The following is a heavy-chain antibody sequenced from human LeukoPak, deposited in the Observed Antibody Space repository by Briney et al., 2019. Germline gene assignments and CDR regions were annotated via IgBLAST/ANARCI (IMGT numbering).Heavy chain of an antibody. D-gene: IGHD3-10*01. CDR2: ISGSGGST. J-gene: IGHJ4*02. Sequence: GGSLRLSCAASGFTFSSYAMSWVRQAPGKGLEWVSAISGSGGSTYYADSVKGRFTISRDNSKNTLYLQMNSLRAEDTAVYYCAKSCYYGSGSYYNGAPFDYWGQGTLVTVSS. V-gene: IGHV3-23*01. CDR1: GFTFSSYA. CDR3: AKSCYYGSGSYYNGAPFDY.